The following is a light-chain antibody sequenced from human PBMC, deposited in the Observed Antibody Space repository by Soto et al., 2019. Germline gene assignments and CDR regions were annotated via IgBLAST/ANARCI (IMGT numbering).Light chain of an antibody. CDR1: SSDVGGYNY. CDR3: ASHAGRKNII. Sequence: QSVLTQPPAASGSPGQSVTISCTGTSSDVGGYNYVSWYQQHPGKAPKLMIYEVNKRPSGVPDRFSGSRSGNTASLTVSGLQAEYEADYYCASHAGRKNIIFGGGTKLTVL. J-gene: IGLJ2*01. V-gene: IGLV2-8*01. CDR2: EVN.